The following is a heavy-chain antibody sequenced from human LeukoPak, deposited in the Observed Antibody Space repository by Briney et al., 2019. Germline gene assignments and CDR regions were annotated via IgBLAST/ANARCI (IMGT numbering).Heavy chain of an antibody. D-gene: IGHD3-22*01. CDR2: IYYSGST. Sequence: SETLSLTCTVSGGSISSYYWSWIRQPPGKGLEWIGYIYYSGSTNYNPSLKSRVTISVDTSKNQFSLKLSSVTAADTAVYYCAREANYYDSSGAWFDPWGQGTLVTVSS. V-gene: IGHV4-59*01. J-gene: IGHJ5*02. CDR1: GGSISSYY. CDR3: AREANYYDSSGAWFDP.